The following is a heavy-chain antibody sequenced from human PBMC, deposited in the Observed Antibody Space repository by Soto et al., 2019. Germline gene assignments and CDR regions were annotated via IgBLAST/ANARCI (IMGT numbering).Heavy chain of an antibody. Sequence: SSETLSLTCDVSGYSISSGCYSAWMRPSPGKGLEWIGSISHSGRTFHNPSLRSRVTISLDTSENQVSLRLNSVTAADTAMYYCGRSGEDYGSYSDYSDQGILVTVSS. CDR2: ISHSGRT. D-gene: IGHD4-17*01. V-gene: IGHV4-38-2*01. J-gene: IGHJ4*02. CDR3: GRSGEDYGSYSDY. CDR1: GYSISSGCY.